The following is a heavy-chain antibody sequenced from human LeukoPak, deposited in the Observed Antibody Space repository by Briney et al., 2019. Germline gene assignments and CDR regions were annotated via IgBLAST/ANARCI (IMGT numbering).Heavy chain of an antibody. CDR1: EFTVSSYY. J-gene: IGHJ4*02. D-gene: IGHD3-22*01. CDR2: FYSGGST. V-gene: IGHV3-53*01. CDR3: GITLYDTSGYYRDC. Sequence: GGSLRLSCAASEFTVSSYYMSWVRQAPGKGLEWVSVFYSGGSTYYADSVKGRFTTSRDNSRNTLYLQMNSLRAEDTAVYYCGITLYDTSGYYRDCWGQGTLVTVSS.